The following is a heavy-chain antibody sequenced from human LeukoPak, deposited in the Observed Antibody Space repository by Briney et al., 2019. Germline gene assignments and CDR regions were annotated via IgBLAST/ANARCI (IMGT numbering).Heavy chain of an antibody. Sequence: GGSLRLSCAASGFTFSSYAMSWVRQAPGKGLEWVSAISGSGGSTYYADSVKGRFTISRDNSKNTLYLQMSSLRAEDTAVYYCAKDLSYGDYVFDYWGQGTLVTVSS. J-gene: IGHJ4*02. CDR1: GFTFSSYA. D-gene: IGHD4-17*01. CDR2: ISGSGGST. V-gene: IGHV3-23*01. CDR3: AKDLSYGDYVFDY.